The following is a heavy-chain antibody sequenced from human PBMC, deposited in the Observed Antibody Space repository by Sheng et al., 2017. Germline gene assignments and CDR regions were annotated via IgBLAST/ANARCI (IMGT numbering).Heavy chain of an antibody. J-gene: IGHJ4*02. Sequence: QVQLQESGPGLVKPSETLSLTCTVSGDSFSDYYWGWIRQPPGKGLEWIGYIYYSGTTNCNPSLKSRVTISVDTSKNQFSLKLTSVTAADTAVYYCARYSSSEGYYFDYWGQGTPGHRLL. D-gene: IGHD6-6*01. CDR1: GDSFSDYY. CDR2: IYYSGTT. CDR3: ARYSSSEGYYFDY. V-gene: IGHV4-59*12.